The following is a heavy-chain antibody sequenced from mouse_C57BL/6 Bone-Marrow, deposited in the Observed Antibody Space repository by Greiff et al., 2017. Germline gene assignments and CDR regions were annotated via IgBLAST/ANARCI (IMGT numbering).Heavy chain of an antibody. CDR2: IYPGDGDT. Sequence: QVQLQQPGAELVQPGASVKMSCQASGYAFSSYWMNWVKQRPGKGLEWIGQIYPGDGDTNYNGKFKGKATLTADKSSSTAYMQLSSLTSEDSAVYFCARGGYSNYVAYGGKGTLVTVSA. V-gene: IGHV1-80*01. CDR1: GYAFSSYW. CDR3: ARGGYSNYVAY. D-gene: IGHD2-5*01. J-gene: IGHJ3*01.